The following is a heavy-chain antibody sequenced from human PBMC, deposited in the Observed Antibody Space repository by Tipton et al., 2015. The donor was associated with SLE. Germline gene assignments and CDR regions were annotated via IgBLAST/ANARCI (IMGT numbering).Heavy chain of an antibody. D-gene: IGHD5-24*01. CDR1: GFTFSSYA. J-gene: IGHJ3*02. V-gene: IGHV3-23*03. CDR2: IYSGGST. Sequence: GSLRLSCAASGFTFSSYAMSWVRQAPGKGLEWVSVIYSGGSTYYADSVKGRFTISRDNSKNTLYLQMNSLRAEDTAVYYCARGERRDGYNSRFGIWGQGTMVTVSS. CDR3: ARGERRDGYNSRFGI.